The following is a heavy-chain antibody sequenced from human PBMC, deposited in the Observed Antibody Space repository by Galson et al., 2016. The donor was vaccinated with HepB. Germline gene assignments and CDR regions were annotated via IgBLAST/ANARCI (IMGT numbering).Heavy chain of an antibody. CDR2: FNPSSGST. Sequence: SVKVSCKASGYTFTSYYIHWVRQAPGQGPEWMGMFNPSSGSTNSAQKLQGRAAMTSDTSTSTVYMELTSVTAADTAVYYCARRNVITFGGAKFHSYGMDVWGQGTTVTVSS. V-gene: IGHV1-46*04. D-gene: IGHD3-16*01. CDR1: GYTFTSYY. CDR3: ARRNVITFGGAKFHSYGMDV. J-gene: IGHJ6*02.